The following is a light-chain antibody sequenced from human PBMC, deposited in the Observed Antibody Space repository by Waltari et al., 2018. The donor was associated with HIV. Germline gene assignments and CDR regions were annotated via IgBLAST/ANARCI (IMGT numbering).Light chain of an antibody. Sequence: EIVLTQSPATLSLSPAERATLSCRASQSVSSYLAWYQQKPGQAPRLLIYDASNRATGIPARFSGSGSGTDFTLTISSLEPEDFAVYYCQQRSNWAGLTFGGGTKVEIK. V-gene: IGKV3-11*01. CDR3: QQRSNWAGLT. CDR1: QSVSSY. J-gene: IGKJ4*01. CDR2: DAS.